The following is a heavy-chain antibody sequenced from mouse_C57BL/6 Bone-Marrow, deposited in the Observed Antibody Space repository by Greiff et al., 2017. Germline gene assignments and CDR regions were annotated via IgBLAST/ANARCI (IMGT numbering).Heavy chain of an antibody. V-gene: IGHV5-9-1*02. J-gene: IGHJ3*01. CDR2: ISSGGDYI. CDR3: TRGGYPWFAY. CDR1: GFTFSSYA. Sequence: VKVVESGEGLVKPGGSLKLSCAASGFTFSSYAMPWVRPTPEKRLEWVAYISSGGDYINYADTVKGRFTFSRDNARNTLYLQMSSLTSEDTAMYYCTRGGYPWFAYWGQGTLVTVSA. D-gene: IGHD2-2*01.